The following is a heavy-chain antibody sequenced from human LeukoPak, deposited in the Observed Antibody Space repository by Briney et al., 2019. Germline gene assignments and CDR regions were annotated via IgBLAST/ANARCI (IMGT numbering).Heavy chain of an antibody. D-gene: IGHD3-10*01. J-gene: IGHJ3*02. CDR1: GYTFNIYG. CDR3: ARDRVSGARTNSGDAFDI. Sequence: GASVKVSCKASGYTFNIYGINWVRQAPGQGLEWMGWSSVYNGNKKYAQKFQGRVTMTTDTSTTTVYMELRSLRSDDTAVYYCARDRVSGARTNSGDAFDIWGQGTMVTVSS. V-gene: IGHV1-18*01. CDR2: SSVYNGNK.